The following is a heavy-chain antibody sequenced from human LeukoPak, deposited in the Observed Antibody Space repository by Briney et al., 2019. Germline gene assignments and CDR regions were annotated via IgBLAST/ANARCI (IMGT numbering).Heavy chain of an antibody. J-gene: IGHJ4*02. V-gene: IGHV3-23*01. CDR3: AKDLLSSLKYYYDSSGYYYPGY. D-gene: IGHD3-22*01. Sequence: SGGSLRLSCAASGFTFSSYGVSWVRQAPGKGLEWVSAISGSGGSTYYADSVKGRFTISRDNSKNTLYLQMNSLRAEDTAVYYCAKDLLSSLKYYYDSSGYYYPGYWGQGTLVTVSS. CDR2: ISGSGGST. CDR1: GFTFSSYG.